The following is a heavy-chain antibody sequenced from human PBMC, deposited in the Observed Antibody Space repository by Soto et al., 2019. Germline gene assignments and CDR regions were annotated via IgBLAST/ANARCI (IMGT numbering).Heavy chain of an antibody. CDR2: IIPIFGTA. J-gene: IGHJ4*02. Sequence: QVQLVQSGAEVKKPGSSVKVSCKASGGTFSSYAISWVRQAPGQGLEWMGGIIPIFGTANYAQKFQGRVTITADESTSTAYMELGSLRSEDTAVYYCARAERKWVPSNYFDYWGQGTLVTVSS. CDR1: GGTFSSYA. CDR3: ARAERKWVPSNYFDY. D-gene: IGHD2-2*01. V-gene: IGHV1-69*01.